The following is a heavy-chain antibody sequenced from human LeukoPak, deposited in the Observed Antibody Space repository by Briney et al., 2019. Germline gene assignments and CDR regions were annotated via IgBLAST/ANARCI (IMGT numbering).Heavy chain of an antibody. V-gene: IGHV3-11*01. D-gene: IGHD3-10*01. J-gene: IGHJ6*02. CDR2: ISSGSTI. CDR3: ARDYYGSGTMDV. Sequence: GRSLRLSCAASGFTFSDYYMSWIRQAPGKGLEWVSHISSGSTIYYADSVKGRFTISRDNTKNSLYLQMNSLRAEDTAVYYCARDYYGSGTMDVWGQGTTVTVSS. CDR1: GFTFSDYY.